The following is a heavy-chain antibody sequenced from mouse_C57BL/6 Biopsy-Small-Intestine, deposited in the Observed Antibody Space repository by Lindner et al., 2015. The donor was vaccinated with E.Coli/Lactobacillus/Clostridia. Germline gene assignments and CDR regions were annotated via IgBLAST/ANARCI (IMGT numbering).Heavy chain of an antibody. CDR1: GGTFNIYA. Sequence: SVKVSCKASGGTFNIYAINWVRQAPGQGLEWMGRIVPAFGPANYAQMFQGRVTITADESTTTAYMELTSLRSDDTAVYYCARDPRGYAFGGVHDGFDIWGQGTSVTVSS. J-gene: IGHJ2*03. CDR3: ARDPRGYAFGGVHDGFDI. CDR2: IVPAFGPA. V-gene: IGHV1S40*01. D-gene: IGHD2-3*01.